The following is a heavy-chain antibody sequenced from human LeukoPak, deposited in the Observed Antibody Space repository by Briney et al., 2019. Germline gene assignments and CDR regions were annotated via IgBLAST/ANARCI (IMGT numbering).Heavy chain of an antibody. CDR1: GGSISSYY. D-gene: IGHD6-13*01. J-gene: IGHJ4*02. CDR3: ARLTPSSWYFDY. CDR2: IYYSGST. Sequence: SETLSLTCTVSGGSISSYYWSWIRQPPGKGLEWIGYIYYSGSTNYNPSLKSRVTISVDTSKNQFSLKLSSVTAADTAAYYCARLTPSSWYFDYWGQGTLVTVSS. V-gene: IGHV4-59*01.